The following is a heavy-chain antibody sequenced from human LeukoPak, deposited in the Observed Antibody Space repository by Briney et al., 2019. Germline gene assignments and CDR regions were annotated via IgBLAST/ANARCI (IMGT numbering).Heavy chain of an antibody. J-gene: IGHJ4*02. CDR2: ISGSGAST. Sequence: GGSLRLSCEASGFTFSNHNMNWVRQAPGKGLEWVSGISGSGASTYYADSVKGRFTISRDDSRNTLYLQMNSLRGDDTAVYYCAKDVGKWESLHFFDYWGQGTLVTVSS. D-gene: IGHD1-26*01. CDR1: GFTFSNHN. CDR3: AKDVGKWESLHFFDY. V-gene: IGHV3-23*01.